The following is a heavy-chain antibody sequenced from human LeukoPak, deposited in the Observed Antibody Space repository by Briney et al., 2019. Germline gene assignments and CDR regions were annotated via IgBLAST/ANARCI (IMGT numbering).Heavy chain of an antibody. CDR2: INQHGSDK. Sequence: GESLKISCAASGFTFSNYWMTWVRQAPGKGLEWVANINQHGSDKYYVDSVKGRFTISRDNAKRSVYLQMSRLRADDAALYYCAREDRQSIAAAGPFDYWGQGILVTVSS. D-gene: IGHD6-13*01. CDR3: AREDRQSIAAAGPFDY. J-gene: IGHJ4*02. CDR1: GFTFSNYW. V-gene: IGHV3-7*01.